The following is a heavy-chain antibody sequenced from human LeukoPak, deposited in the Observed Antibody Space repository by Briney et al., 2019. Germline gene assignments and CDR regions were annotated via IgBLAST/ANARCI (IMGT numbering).Heavy chain of an antibody. CDR1: GFTFSSYW. J-gene: IGHJ5*02. CDR2: INSDGSST. Sequence: GGSLRLSCAASGFTFSSYWMHWVRKAPGKGLVWVSRINSDGSSTNYADSVKGRFTISRDNAKNTLYLQMNSLRADDTAVYYCARGKYCSGGSCYEYWFDPWGQGTLVTVSS. CDR3: ARGKYCSGGSCYEYWFDP. V-gene: IGHV3-74*01. D-gene: IGHD2-15*01.